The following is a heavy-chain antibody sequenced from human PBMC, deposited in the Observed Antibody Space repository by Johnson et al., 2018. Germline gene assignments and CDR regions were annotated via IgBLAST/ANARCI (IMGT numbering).Heavy chain of an antibody. J-gene: IGHJ3*02. D-gene: IGHD3-10*01. Sequence: EVQLVESGGGLVQPGGSLRLSCAASGFTFSNYAMSWVRQAPGKGLEWVSTISNNGGTTYDADSVKGRFTISRDNSKNTLYLQMNSLRADDTAVYYRAKRHCYGSGSYDIWGQWTMVTVSS. CDR2: ISNNGGTT. CDR3: AKRHCYGSGSYDI. V-gene: IGHV3-23*04. CDR1: GFTFSNYA.